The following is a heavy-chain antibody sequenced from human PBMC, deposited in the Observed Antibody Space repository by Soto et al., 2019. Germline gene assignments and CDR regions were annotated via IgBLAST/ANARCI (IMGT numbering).Heavy chain of an antibody. Sequence: PGGSLRLSCAATGFLFSSYTLHLVRQAPGKGLEWVAFISYDGSNKYYVDSVKGRFTISRDNSKNTLYLQMNSLRGEDTAVYYCAKPADISGWQKTETPLDYWGQGTLVTVSS. J-gene: IGHJ4*02. V-gene: IGHV3-30*18. D-gene: IGHD6-19*01. CDR3: AKPADISGWQKTETPLDY. CDR2: ISYDGSNK. CDR1: GFLFSSYT.